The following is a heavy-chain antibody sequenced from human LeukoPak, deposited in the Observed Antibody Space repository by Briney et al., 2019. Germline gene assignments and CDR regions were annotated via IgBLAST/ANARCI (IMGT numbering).Heavy chain of an antibody. CDR1: GFTFSSYA. CDR3: AKDPNDYGDPPEAFDI. J-gene: IGHJ3*02. D-gene: IGHD4-17*01. Sequence: AGGSLRLSCAASGFTFSSYAMSWVRQAPGKGLEWVSAISGSGGSTYYADSVKGRFTISRDNSKNTLYLQMNSLRAEDTAVYYCAKDPNDYGDPPEAFDIWGQGTMVTVSS. CDR2: ISGSGGST. V-gene: IGHV3-23*01.